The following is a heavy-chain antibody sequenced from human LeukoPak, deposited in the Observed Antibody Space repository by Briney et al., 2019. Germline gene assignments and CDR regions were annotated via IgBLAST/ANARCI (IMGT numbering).Heavy chain of an antibody. CDR2: IYYSGST. CDR1: GGSISNYY. Sequence: SGTLSLTCTVSGGSISNYYWSWIRQPPGKGLEWIGYIYYSGSTNYNPSLKSRVTISVDTSKNQFSLKLSSVTAADTAMYYCARHRYYYGSGSYYPFDYWGQGTLVTVSS. CDR3: ARHRYYYGSGSYYPFDY. J-gene: IGHJ4*02. D-gene: IGHD3-10*01. V-gene: IGHV4-59*01.